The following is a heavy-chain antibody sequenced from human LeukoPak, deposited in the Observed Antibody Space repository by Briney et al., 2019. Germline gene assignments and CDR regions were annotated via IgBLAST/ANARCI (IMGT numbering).Heavy chain of an antibody. V-gene: IGHV4-39*01. Sequence: SETLSLTCIVSGGSISSSSYYWGWIRQPPGKGLEWIGSIYYSGSTYYNPSLKSRVTISVDTSKNQFFPKPSSVTAADTAVYYCARAPLAYCGGDCRYYFDYWGQGTLVTVSS. D-gene: IGHD2-21*02. CDR2: IYYSGST. CDR1: GGSISSSSYY. CDR3: ARAPLAYCGGDCRYYFDY. J-gene: IGHJ4*02.